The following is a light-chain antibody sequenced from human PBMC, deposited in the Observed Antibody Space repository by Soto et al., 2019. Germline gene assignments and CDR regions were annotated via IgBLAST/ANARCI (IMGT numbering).Light chain of an antibody. CDR1: QSVSSY. Sequence: EIVLTQSPATLSLSPGERATLSCRASQSVSSYLAWYQQKPGQPPRLLIYDASNRASGIPARFSGSGSGTDFTLTISSLEPEDFAVYYCQQRREWPLTFGGGTKVDIK. J-gene: IGKJ4*01. CDR3: QQRREWPLT. V-gene: IGKV3-11*01. CDR2: DAS.